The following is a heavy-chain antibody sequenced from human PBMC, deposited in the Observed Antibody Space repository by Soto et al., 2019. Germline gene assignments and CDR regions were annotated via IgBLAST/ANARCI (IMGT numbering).Heavy chain of an antibody. D-gene: IGHD3-22*01. V-gene: IGHV3-30*18. Sequence: GGSLRLSCAASGFTFSSYGMHWVRQAQGKGLEWVAVISYDGSNKYYADSVKGRFTISRDNSKNTLYLQMNSLRAEDTAVYYCAKDHYYDSSGYPSIDYWGQGTLVTVSS. J-gene: IGHJ4*02. CDR3: AKDHYYDSSGYPSIDY. CDR2: ISYDGSNK. CDR1: GFTFSSYG.